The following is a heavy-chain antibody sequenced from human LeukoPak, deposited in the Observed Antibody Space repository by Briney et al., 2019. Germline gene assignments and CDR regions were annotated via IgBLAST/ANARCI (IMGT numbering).Heavy chain of an antibody. CDR2: IYTSGST. CDR1: GGSISSSSYY. V-gene: IGHV4-61*02. Sequence: SETLSLTCTVSGGSISSSSYYWSWIRQPAGKGLEWIGRIYTSGSTNYNPSLKSRVTISVDTSKNQFSLKLSSVTAADTAVYYCAESGYDLADYWGQGTLVTVSS. D-gene: IGHD5-12*01. J-gene: IGHJ4*02. CDR3: AESGYDLADY.